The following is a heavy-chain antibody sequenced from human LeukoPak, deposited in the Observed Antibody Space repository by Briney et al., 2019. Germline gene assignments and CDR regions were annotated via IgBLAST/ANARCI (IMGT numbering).Heavy chain of an antibody. CDR1: GFTFSSYG. V-gene: IGHV3-33*01. CDR3: ARSQLLLSYYYYGMDV. D-gene: IGHD2-2*01. J-gene: IGHJ6*04. Sequence: GGSLRLSCAASGFTFSSYGMHWGRQAPGKGLEWVAVIWYDGSNKYYADSVKGRFTISRDNSKNTLYLQVNSLRAEDTAVYYCARSQLLLSYYYYGMDVWGKGTTVTVSS. CDR2: IWYDGSNK.